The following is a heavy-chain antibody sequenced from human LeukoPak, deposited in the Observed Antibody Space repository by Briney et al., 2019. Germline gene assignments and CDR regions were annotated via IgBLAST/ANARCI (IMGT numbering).Heavy chain of an antibody. Sequence: GESLKISCKGSGYSFTSYWIGWVRQMPGKNLEWMGIIYPGDSDTRYSPSFQGQITLSADKSISTAYLQWSSLKASDTAMYYCARQATNNWFDPWGQGTLVTVSS. CDR1: GYSFTSYW. CDR2: IYPGDSDT. J-gene: IGHJ5*02. V-gene: IGHV5-51*01. CDR3: ARQATNNWFDP.